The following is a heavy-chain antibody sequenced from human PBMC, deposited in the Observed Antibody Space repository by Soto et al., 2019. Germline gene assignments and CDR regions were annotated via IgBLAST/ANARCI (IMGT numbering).Heavy chain of an antibody. CDR1: GFTFSRYA. J-gene: IGHJ5*02. D-gene: IGHD3-9*01. CDR3: AQDSPSRLTVSGS. V-gene: IGHV3-23*01. Sequence: PGGSLRLSCAGSGFTFSRYAMNWVRQAPGKGLEWVSSISGAGGTTFYADSVKGRFTISRDNSKNTLYLQMNSLRAEDTAVYYCAQDSPSRLTVSGSCGQGTLVTVSS. CDR2: ISGAGGTT.